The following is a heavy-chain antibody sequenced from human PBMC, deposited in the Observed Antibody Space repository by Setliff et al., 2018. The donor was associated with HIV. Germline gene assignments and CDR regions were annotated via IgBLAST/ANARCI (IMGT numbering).Heavy chain of an antibody. CDR1: GYTFTSYD. J-gene: IGHJ3*01. CDR3: ARNKLSDAFDV. Sequence: ASVKVSCKASGYTFTSYDINWVRQATGQGLEWMGWMNPNSGNTGYAQKFQGRVTMTPDTSTTSAYLELRSLRPDDTAVYFCARNKLSDAFDVWGPGTMVTVSS. V-gene: IGHV1-8*02. D-gene: IGHD1-1*01. CDR2: MNPNSGNT.